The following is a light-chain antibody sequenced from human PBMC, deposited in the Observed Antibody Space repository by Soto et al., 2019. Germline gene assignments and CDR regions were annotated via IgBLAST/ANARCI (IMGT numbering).Light chain of an antibody. CDR2: GVY. CDR1: QSVSNNY. V-gene: IGKV3-20*01. CDR3: QFYGSSLIT. J-gene: IGKJ5*01. Sequence: EIVLTQSPGTLSLSPGERATLSCRASQSVSNNYLAWYQQKPGQAPRLLIYGVYSRATGTPDRFSGSGSGTDFTLTISRLEPEDSAVYYCQFYGSSLITFGQGTRLEIK.